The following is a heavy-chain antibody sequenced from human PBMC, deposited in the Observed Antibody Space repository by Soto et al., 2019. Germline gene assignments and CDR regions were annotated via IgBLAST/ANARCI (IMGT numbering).Heavy chain of an antibody. J-gene: IGHJ6*02. CDR2: LGTAGDT. Sequence: PGGSLRLSCAASGFTFSSYDMHWVRQATGKGLEWVSALGTAGDTYYPGSVKGRFTISRENAKNSLYLQMNSLRAEDTALYYCAKDKDRRMGSMDVWGQGTTVTVSS. D-gene: IGHD2-8*01. V-gene: IGHV3-13*01. CDR3: AKDKDRRMGSMDV. CDR1: GFTFSSYD.